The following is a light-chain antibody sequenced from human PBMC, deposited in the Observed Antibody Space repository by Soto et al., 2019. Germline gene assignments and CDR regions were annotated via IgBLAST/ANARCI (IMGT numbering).Light chain of an antibody. J-gene: IGKJ1*01. CDR3: QQYYSYPPT. CDR1: QSVSSSY. CDR2: GAS. Sequence: EIVLTQSPGTLSLSPGERAALSCRASQSVSSSYLAWYQQKPGQAPRLLIYGASSRATGIPDRFSGSGSGTDFTLTISCLQSEDFATYYCQQYYSYPPTFGQGTKVDTK. V-gene: IGKV3-20*01.